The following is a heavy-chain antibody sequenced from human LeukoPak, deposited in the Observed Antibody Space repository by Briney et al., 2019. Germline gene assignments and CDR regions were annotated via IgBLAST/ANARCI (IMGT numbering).Heavy chain of an antibody. J-gene: IGHJ6*04. CDR2: IIPILGIA. CDR1: GGTFSSYT. CDR3: ASGIAKTISI. Sequence: SVKVSCKASGGTFSSYTISWVRQAPGQGLEWMGRIIPILGIANYAQKFQGRVTITADKSTSTAYVELSSLRSEGTAVYYCASGIAKTISIWGKGTTVTVSS. V-gene: IGHV1-69*02. D-gene: IGHD3-3*01.